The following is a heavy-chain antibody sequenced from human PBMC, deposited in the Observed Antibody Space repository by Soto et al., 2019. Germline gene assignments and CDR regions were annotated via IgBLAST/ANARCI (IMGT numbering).Heavy chain of an antibody. CDR2: ISGSGGST. V-gene: IGHV3-23*01. Sequence: GGSLRLSCAASGFTFSSYAMSWVRQAPGKGLEWVSAISGSGGSTYYADSVKGRFTISRDNSKNTLYLQMNSLRAEDTAVYYCAKDRLGGGDYYFQAPFDYWGQGTLVTVSS. CDR1: GFTFSSYA. D-gene: IGHD2-21*02. J-gene: IGHJ4*02. CDR3: AKDRLGGGDYYFQAPFDY.